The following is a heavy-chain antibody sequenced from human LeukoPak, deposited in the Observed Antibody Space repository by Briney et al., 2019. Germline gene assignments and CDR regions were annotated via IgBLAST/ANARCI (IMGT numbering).Heavy chain of an antibody. CDR1: GFTFSGYA. V-gene: IGHV3-23*01. CDR3: AKGGAGYCSSTSCLYYFDY. D-gene: IGHD2-2*01. CDR2: VTSSGGST. Sequence: GGSLRLSCAASGFTFSGYAMSWVRQAPGKGLDWVSTVTSSGGSTFYADSVKGRFTISRDNSKNTLYLQMNGLRAEDTAVYYCAKGGAGYCSSTSCLYYFDYWGQGTLVTVST. J-gene: IGHJ4*02.